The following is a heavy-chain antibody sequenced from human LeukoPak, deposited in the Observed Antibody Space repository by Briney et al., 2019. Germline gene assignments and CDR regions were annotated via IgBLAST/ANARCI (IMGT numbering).Heavy chain of an antibody. Sequence: SGGSLRLSCAASRFTFSSYGMHWVRQTPGKGPEWVAFIRHDGSYRQYADSVKGRFTVSRDNCKDTVYLQMNSLRTEDTAVYYCAKNRDSSDYPRDFDYWGQGTLVTVSS. CDR1: RFTFSSYG. V-gene: IGHV3-30*02. J-gene: IGHJ4*02. D-gene: IGHD6-19*01. CDR2: IRHDGSYR. CDR3: AKNRDSSDYPRDFDY.